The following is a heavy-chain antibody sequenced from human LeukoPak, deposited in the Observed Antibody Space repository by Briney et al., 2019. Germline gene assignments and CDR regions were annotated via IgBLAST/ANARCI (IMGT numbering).Heavy chain of an antibody. J-gene: IGHJ4*02. Sequence: GESLKISCKGSGYRFTSYWIGWVRQMPGKGLGWMGIIYPGDSDTRYSPSFQGQVTISADKSISTAYLQWSSLKASDTAMYYCARPGDYDYVWGSSSSDYFDYWGQGTLVTVSS. V-gene: IGHV5-51*01. D-gene: IGHD3-16*01. CDR1: GYRFTSYW. CDR2: IYPGDSDT. CDR3: ARPGDYDYVWGSSSSDYFDY.